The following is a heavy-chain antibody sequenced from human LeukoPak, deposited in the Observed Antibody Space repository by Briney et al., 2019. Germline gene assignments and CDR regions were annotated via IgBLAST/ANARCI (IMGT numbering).Heavy chain of an antibody. Sequence: GASVKVSCKCAGYTLTTCGLRWVRQAPGQGLEWMGWISVYNGNTNYAQKFQGRVTMTTDTSTSTAYMELRSLRSDDTAVYYCARVGKYEIWGQGTLVTVSS. D-gene: IGHD2-8*01. CDR2: ISVYNGNT. CDR3: ARVGKYEI. V-gene: IGHV1-18*01. J-gene: IGHJ4*02. CDR1: GYTLTTCG.